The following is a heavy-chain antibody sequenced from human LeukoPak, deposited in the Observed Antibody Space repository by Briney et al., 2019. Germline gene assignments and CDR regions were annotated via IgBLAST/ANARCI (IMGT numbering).Heavy chain of an antibody. Sequence: PGGSLRLSCAASGFTFSNAWMSWVRQAPGKGLEWVGRIKSKTDGGTTDYAAPVKGRFTISRDDSKNTLYLQMNSLKTEDTAVYYCTTGVRYGQYYFDYWGQGTLVTVSP. CDR2: IKSKTDGGTT. CDR3: TTGVRYGQYYFDY. D-gene: IGHD5-18*01. J-gene: IGHJ4*02. CDR1: GFTFSNAW. V-gene: IGHV3-15*01.